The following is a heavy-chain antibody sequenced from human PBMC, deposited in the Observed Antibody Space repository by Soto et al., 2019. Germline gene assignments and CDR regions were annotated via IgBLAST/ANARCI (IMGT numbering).Heavy chain of an antibody. CDR2: IYYSGST. CDR3: ARPCGGDRYSDY. V-gene: IGHV4-39*01. Sequence: SETLSLTCTVSGGSISSSSYYWGWIRQPPGKGLEWIGSIYYSGSTYYNPSLKSRVTISVDTSKNQFSLKLSSVTAADTAVYYCARPCGGDRYSDYWGQGTLVTVSS. D-gene: IGHD2-21*02. CDR1: GGSISSSSYY. J-gene: IGHJ4*02.